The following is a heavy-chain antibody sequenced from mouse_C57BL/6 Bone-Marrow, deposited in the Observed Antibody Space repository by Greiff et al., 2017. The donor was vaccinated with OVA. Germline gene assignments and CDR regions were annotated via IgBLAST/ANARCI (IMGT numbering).Heavy chain of an antibody. Sequence: QVQLQQPGAELVMPGASVKLSCKASGYTFTSYWMHWVKQRPGQGLEWIGEIDPSDSYTNYNQKFKGKSTLTVDKSSSTAYMQISSLTSEDSAVYYCASGTYGSSGWYFDVWGTVTTVTVSS. CDR2: IDPSDSYT. J-gene: IGHJ1*03. D-gene: IGHD1-1*01. V-gene: IGHV1-69*01. CDR3: ASGTYGSSGWYFDV. CDR1: GYTFTSYW.